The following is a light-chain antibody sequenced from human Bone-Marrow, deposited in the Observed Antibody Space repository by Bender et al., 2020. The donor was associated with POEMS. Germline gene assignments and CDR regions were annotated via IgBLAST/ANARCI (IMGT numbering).Light chain of an antibody. Sequence: QSALTQPASVSGSPGQSITISCTGTSSGIGIYNYVSWYQQHPGKAPKLMISDVSNRPSGVSNRFSGSKAGNMASLFVSGLQADDEADYYCSSYGGSNNILFGGGTKVTVL. V-gene: IGLV2-14*03. CDR2: DVS. CDR3: SSYGGSNNIL. CDR1: SSGIGIYNY. J-gene: IGLJ2*01.